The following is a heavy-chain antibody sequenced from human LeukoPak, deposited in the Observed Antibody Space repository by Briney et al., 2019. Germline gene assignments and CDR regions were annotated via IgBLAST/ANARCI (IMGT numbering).Heavy chain of an antibody. CDR1: GFTFSSYS. CDR3: ARDGYSSSSQYYYYYGMDV. Sequence: GGSMRLSCAASGFTFSSYSMNWDRQAPGKVLEWVSSISSSSYIYYADSVKGRFTISRDNAKNSLYLQMNSLRAEDTAVYYCARDGYSSSSQYYYYYGMDVWGQGTTVTVSS. D-gene: IGHD6-13*01. J-gene: IGHJ6*02. CDR2: ISSSSYI. V-gene: IGHV3-21*01.